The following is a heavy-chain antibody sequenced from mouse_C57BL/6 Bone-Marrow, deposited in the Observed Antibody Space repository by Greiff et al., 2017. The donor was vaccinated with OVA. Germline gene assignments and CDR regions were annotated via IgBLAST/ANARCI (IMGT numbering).Heavy chain of an antibody. Sequence: EVKLVESGGGLVKPGGSLKLSCAASGFTFSSYTMSWVRQTPEKRLEWVATISGGGGNTYYPDSVKGRFTISGDNAKNTLYLQMSSLRSEDTALYYCARRDGYYDYFDYWGQGTTLTVSS. CDR3: ARRDGYYDYFDY. V-gene: IGHV5-9*01. CDR2: ISGGGGNT. J-gene: IGHJ2*01. CDR1: GFTFSSYT. D-gene: IGHD2-3*01.